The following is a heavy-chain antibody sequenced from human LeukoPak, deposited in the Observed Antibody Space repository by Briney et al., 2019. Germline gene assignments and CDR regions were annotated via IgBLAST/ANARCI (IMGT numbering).Heavy chain of an antibody. CDR2: ISYDGSNK. J-gene: IGHJ6*02. D-gene: IGHD6-19*01. CDR1: GFTFSGYP. CDR3: AKDPGYSSGWTYYYYGMDV. Sequence: PGGSLRLSCAASGFTFSGYPIHWVRQAPGKGLEWVAVISYDGSNKYYADSVKGRFTISRDNSKNTLYLQMNSLRGEDTAVYYCAKDPGYSSGWTYYYYGMDVWGQGTAVTVSS. V-gene: IGHV3-30-3*02.